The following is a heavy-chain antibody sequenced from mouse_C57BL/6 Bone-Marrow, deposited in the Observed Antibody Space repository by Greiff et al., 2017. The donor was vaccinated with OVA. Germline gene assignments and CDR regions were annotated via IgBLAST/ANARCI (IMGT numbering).Heavy chain of an antibody. J-gene: IGHJ4*01. Sequence: EVQLQQSGAELVRPGASVKLSCTASGFNIKDDYMHWVKQRPEQGLEWIGWIDPENGDTEYASKFQGKATITADTSSNTAYLQLSSLTSEDTAVYYCTSYGSESLYAMDYWGQGTSVTASS. CDR1: GFNIKDDY. D-gene: IGHD1-1*01. CDR2: IDPENGDT. V-gene: IGHV14-4*01. CDR3: TSYGSESLYAMDY.